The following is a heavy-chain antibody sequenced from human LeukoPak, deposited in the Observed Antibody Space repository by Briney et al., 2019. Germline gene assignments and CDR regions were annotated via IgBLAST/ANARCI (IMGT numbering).Heavy chain of an antibody. CDR1: GGSISSTNW. CDR3: ARAARPSAFYWFDP. V-gene: IGHV4-4*02. CDR2: INHSGST. D-gene: IGHD6-6*01. J-gene: IGHJ5*02. Sequence: SGTLSLTCGVSGGSISSTNWWSWVRQRPGKGLEWIGEINHSGSTNYNPSLKSRVTISVDTSKNQFSLKLSSVTAADTAVYYCARAARPSAFYWFDPWGQGTLVTVSS.